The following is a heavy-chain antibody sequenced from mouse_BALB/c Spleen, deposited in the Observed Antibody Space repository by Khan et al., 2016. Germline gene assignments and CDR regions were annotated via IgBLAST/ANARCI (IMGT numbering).Heavy chain of an antibody. CDR2: IWAGGST. J-gene: IGHJ3*01. D-gene: IGHD2-4*01. Sequence: VQLQESGPGLVAPSQSLSITCTVSGFSLTNSGVHWVRQPPGKGLDWLGVIWAGGSTDYNSALMSRLTITKDNSQNQVFLKMNSLQSDDTARYYCARDDQDYDAWFASWGQGTLVTVSA. CDR3: ARDDQDYDAWFAS. V-gene: IGHV2-9*02. CDR1: GFSLTNSG.